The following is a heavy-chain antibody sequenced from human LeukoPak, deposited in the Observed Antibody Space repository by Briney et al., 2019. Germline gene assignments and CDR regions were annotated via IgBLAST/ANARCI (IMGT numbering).Heavy chain of an antibody. CDR3: ARSHGYCSGGSCESEGSAFDI. CDR1: GYTFTSYA. V-gene: IGHV1-69*05. J-gene: IGHJ3*02. D-gene: IGHD2-15*01. CDR2: IIPIFGTA. Sequence: ASVKVSCKASGYTFTSYAISWVRQAPGQGLEWMGGIIPIFGTANYAQKFQGRVTITTDESTSTAYMELSSLRSEDTAVYYCARSHGYCSGGSCESEGSAFDIWGQGTMVTVSS.